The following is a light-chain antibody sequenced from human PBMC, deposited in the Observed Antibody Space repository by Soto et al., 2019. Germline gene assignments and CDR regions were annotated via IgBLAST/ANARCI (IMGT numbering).Light chain of an antibody. CDR3: QQYDGN. CDR1: QSISTW. Sequence: DIQMTQSPSTLSASGGDRVIITCRASQSISTWLAWYQQKPGEGPKLLIYSASTLQSGVPSRFSGSGSGTEFTLTISGLQPDDCATYYCQQYDGNFGGGTRVEIK. V-gene: IGKV1-5*01. CDR2: SAS. J-gene: IGKJ4*01.